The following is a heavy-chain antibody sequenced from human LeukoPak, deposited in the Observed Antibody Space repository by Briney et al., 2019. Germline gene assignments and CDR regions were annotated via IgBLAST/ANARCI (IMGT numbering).Heavy chain of an antibody. V-gene: IGHV4-39*01. Sequence: SETLSLTCTVSGGSISSSSYYWGWIRQPPGKGLEWIGSIYYSGGTYYNPSLKSRVTISVDTSKNQFSLKLSSVTAADTAVYYCARRTSSWVDYWGQGTLVTASS. CDR2: IYYSGGT. CDR3: ARRTSSWVDY. D-gene: IGHD6-13*01. J-gene: IGHJ4*02. CDR1: GGSISSSSYY.